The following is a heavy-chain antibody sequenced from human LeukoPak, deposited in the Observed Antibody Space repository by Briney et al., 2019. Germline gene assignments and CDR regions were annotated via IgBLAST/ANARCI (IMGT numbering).Heavy chain of an antibody. J-gene: IGHJ4*02. CDR2: IYYSGST. CDR3: ARDRQSPSLAYYFDY. CDR1: GGSISNTNYY. V-gene: IGHV4-39*07. D-gene: IGHD3-3*02. Sequence: SETLSLTCTVSGGSISNTNYYWAWIRQPPGRGLEWIGSIYYSGSTYYNPSLKSRVTISVDTSKNQFSLKLSSVTAADTAVYYCARDRQSPSLAYYFDYWGQGTLVTVSS.